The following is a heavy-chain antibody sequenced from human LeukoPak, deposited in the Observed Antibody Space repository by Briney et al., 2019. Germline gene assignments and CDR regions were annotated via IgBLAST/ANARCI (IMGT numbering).Heavy chain of an antibody. Sequence: GGSLRLSCAASGFTVSSNYMSWVRQAPGKGMEGVSVIYSGGSTYYADSVKGRFTISRDNSKNTLYLQMNSLRAEDTAVYYCASPASHLISSGYYYVSWGQGTLVTVSS. J-gene: IGHJ5*02. CDR1: GFTVSSNY. V-gene: IGHV3-66*02. CDR2: IYSGGST. D-gene: IGHD3-22*01. CDR3: ASPASHLISSGYYYVS.